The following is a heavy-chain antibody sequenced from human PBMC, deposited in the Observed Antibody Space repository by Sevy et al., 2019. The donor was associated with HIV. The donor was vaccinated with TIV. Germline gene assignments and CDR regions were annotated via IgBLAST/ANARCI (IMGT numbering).Heavy chain of an antibody. CDR1: GFPFTNSG. CDR2: IVVGSAIT. Sequence: ASVKVSCKASGFPFTNSGVQWVRHTHGERLEWIGWIVVGSAITSYAQKFQETVTISRDLSTSTAYMEVSSLRSEDSAVYFCAAEDMTTCGGPVRVFDIWGQGTMVTVSS. CDR3: AAEDMTTCGGPVRVFDI. J-gene: IGHJ3*02. V-gene: IGHV1-58*01. D-gene: IGHD3-16*01.